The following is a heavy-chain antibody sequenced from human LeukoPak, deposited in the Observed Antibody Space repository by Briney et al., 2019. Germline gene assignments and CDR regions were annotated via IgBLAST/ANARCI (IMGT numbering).Heavy chain of an antibody. D-gene: IGHD6-19*01. CDR2: ISGSGGST. Sequence: SGGSLRLSCAASGLTFSSYAMSWVRQAPGKGLEWVSAISGSGGSTYYADSVKGRFTISRYNSKNTLYLQMNSLRAEDTAVYYCARDLSEGRSSGWWFDYWGQGTLVTVSS. CDR1: GLTFSSYA. V-gene: IGHV3-23*01. J-gene: IGHJ4*02. CDR3: ARDLSEGRSSGWWFDY.